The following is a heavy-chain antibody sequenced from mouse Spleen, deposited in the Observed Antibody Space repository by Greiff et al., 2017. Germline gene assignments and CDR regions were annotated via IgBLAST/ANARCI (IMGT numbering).Heavy chain of an antibody. CDR1: GYTFTDYA. CDR3: ASGITSFAY. V-gene: IGHV1-67*01. Sequence: VQLQQSGPELVRPGVSVKISCKGSGYTFTDYAMHWVKQSHAKSLEWIGVISTYYGNTNYNQKFKGKATMTVDKSSSTAYMELARLTSEDSAIYYCASGITSFAYWGQGTLVTVSA. D-gene: IGHD2-4*01. CDR2: ISTYYGNT. J-gene: IGHJ3*01.